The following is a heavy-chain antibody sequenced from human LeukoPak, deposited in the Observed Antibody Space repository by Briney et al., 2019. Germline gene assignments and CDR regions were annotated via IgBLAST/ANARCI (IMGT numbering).Heavy chain of an antibody. Sequence: GRSLRLSCAASGFTFSSYGMQWFGQAPGKGLEWVAVISYDGSNKYYADSVKGRFTISRDKSKNTLYLQMNSLRAEDTAVYYCAKDEDGVYWFDPWGQGTLVTVSS. CDR3: AKDEDGVYWFDP. V-gene: IGHV3-30*18. D-gene: IGHD3-10*01. CDR1: GFTFSSYG. J-gene: IGHJ5*02. CDR2: ISYDGSNK.